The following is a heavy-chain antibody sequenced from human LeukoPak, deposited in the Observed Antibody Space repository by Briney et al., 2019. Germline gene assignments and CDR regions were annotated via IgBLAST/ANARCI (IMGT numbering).Heavy chain of an antibody. V-gene: IGHV4-34*01. J-gene: IGHJ3*02. D-gene: IGHD2-21*01. CDR1: GGSFSGYY. Sequence: PSETLSLTCAVYGGSFSGYYWSWIRQPPGKGLEWIGEINHSGSTNYNPSLKSRVTISVDTSKNQFSLKLSSVTAADTAVYYCATSVIYAFDIWGQGTMVTVSS. CDR2: INHSGST. CDR3: ATSVIYAFDI.